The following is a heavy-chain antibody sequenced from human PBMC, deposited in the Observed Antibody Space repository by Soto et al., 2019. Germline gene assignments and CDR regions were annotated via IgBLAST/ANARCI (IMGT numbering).Heavy chain of an antibody. CDR1: GFTVSTNY. CDR3: AKGKANSVFGVDTLFDY. J-gene: IGHJ4*02. V-gene: IGHV3-53*01. CDR2: IYYGGNT. Sequence: GGSLRLSCAVSGFTVSTNYMGWVRQAPGKGLEWVSIIYYGGNTNYADSVRGRFTISRDNSKKTVYLQMNSLRADDTAVYYCAKGKANSVFGVDTLFDYWGQGTLVTVSS. D-gene: IGHD3-3*01.